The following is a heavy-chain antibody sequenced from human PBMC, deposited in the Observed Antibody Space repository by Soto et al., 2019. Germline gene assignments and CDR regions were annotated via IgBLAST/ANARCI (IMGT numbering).Heavy chain of an antibody. CDR2: INHSGST. CDR1: SGSLSSCY. J-gene: IGHJ6*02. D-gene: IGHD3-3*01. V-gene: IGHV4-34*01. CDR3: ARGGNYDFWSGYYTGGVENGMDV. Sequence: SENLSLTCAVYSGSLSSCYWRWICQPHGKGFEWIGEINHSGSTNYNPSLKSRVTISVDTCKNQFSLKLSSVTAADTAVYYCARGGNYDFWSGYYTGGVENGMDVWGQGTTVT.